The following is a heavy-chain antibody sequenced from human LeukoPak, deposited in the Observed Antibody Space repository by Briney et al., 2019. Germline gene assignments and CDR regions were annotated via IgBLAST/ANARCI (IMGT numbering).Heavy chain of an antibody. CDR2: IIPILGIA. CDR1: GGTFSSYA. J-gene: IGHJ6*02. D-gene: IGHD6-13*01. V-gene: IGHV1-69*04. Sequence: SVKVSCKASGGTFSSYAISWVRQAPGQGLEWMGRIIPILGIANYAQKFQGRVTITADKSTSTAYMELSSLRSEDTAVYYCAREEQLDYYYGMDVWGQGTTVTVSS. CDR3: AREEQLDYYYGMDV.